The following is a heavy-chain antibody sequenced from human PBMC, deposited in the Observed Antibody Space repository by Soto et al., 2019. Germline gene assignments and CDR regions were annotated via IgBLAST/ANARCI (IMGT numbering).Heavy chain of an antibody. CDR3: ARLLWETEKNYFDP. J-gene: IGHJ5*02. CDR1: VGSVLNGGNS. CDR2: IFFRGDT. D-gene: IGHD1-26*01. Sequence: TLALSSSVCVGSVLNGGNSWYWIRQHPGEGLQWIGNIFFRGDTHYSPAPKSRLLISIDTSKNQFSLNLTSVTAADRAVYFCARLLWETEKNYFDPWGQGALVTVS. V-gene: IGHV4-31*03.